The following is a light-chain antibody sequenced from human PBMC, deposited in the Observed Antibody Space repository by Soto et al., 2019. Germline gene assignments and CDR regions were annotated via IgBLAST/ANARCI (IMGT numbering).Light chain of an antibody. V-gene: IGLV1-44*01. Sequence: VLTQPPSASGTPGQRVTISCSGGSSNIGRNSVSWYQQVPGTAPKLIIFNNNERPSGIPGRFSGSKSGASASLAIVGLQSEDEADYFCASWDDNLNGPLLFGGGTKLTVL. CDR2: NNN. J-gene: IGLJ2*01. CDR3: ASWDDNLNGPLL. CDR1: SSNIGRNS.